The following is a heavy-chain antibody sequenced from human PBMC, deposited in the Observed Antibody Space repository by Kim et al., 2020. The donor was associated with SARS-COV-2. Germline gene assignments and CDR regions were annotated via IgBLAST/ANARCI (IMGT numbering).Heavy chain of an antibody. Sequence: GGSLRLSCAASTFIFTNYWMNWVRQAPGKGLEWVASVSRSGDERYYVDSVKGRFTISRDNARNSLFLQMDSLTDEDTAVYYCVRCNGVNTCNLPEGSLDIWGEGTTVTVS. CDR3: VRCNGVNTCNLPEGSLDI. D-gene: IGHD2-8*01. CDR2: VSRSGDER. J-gene: IGHJ3*02. V-gene: IGHV3-7*01. CDR1: TFIFTNYW.